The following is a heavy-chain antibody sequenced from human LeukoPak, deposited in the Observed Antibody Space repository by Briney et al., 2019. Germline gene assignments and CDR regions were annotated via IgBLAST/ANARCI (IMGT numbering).Heavy chain of an antibody. D-gene: IGHD3-9*01. CDR3: ARRRYFDWLLPYYYYGMDV. V-gene: IGHV1-18*01. CDR2: ISAYNGNT. CDR1: GYTFTSYG. J-gene: IGHJ6*02. Sequence: GASVKVSCKASGYTFTSYGISWVRQAPGQGLEWMGWISAYNGNTNYAQKLQGRVTMTTDTSTSTAYMELRSLRFDDTAVYYCARRRYFDWLLPYYYYGMDVWGQGTTVTVSS.